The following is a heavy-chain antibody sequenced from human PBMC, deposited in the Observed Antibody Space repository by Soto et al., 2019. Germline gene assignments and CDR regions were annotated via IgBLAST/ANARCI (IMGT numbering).Heavy chain of an antibody. Sequence: ESGPTLVNPTPPLTLTCTFSGFALSTSGMRVSWIRQPPGKALEWLARIDWDDDKFYSTSLKTRLTISQDTSKNQVVLTMTNMDPVDTAPYYCARTFPRSGFDIWGQGTMVTVSS. CDR2: IDWDDDK. CDR1: GFALSTSGMR. D-gene: IGHD2-15*01. V-gene: IGHV2-70*04. J-gene: IGHJ3*02. CDR3: ARTFPRSGFDI.